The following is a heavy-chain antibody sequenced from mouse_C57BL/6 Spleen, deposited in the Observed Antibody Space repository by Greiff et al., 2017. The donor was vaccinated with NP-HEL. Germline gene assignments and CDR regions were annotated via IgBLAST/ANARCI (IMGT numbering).Heavy chain of an antibody. Sequence: VKLMESGAELVRPGASVTLSCKASGYTFTDYEMHWVKQTPVHGLEWIGAIDPETGGTAYNQKFKGKAILTADKSSSTAYMELRSLTSEDSAVYYCTRSGDYGNWSAYWGQGTLVTVSA. V-gene: IGHV1-15*01. J-gene: IGHJ3*01. CDR3: TRSGDYGNWSAY. D-gene: IGHD2-1*01. CDR1: GYTFTDYE. CDR2: IDPETGGT.